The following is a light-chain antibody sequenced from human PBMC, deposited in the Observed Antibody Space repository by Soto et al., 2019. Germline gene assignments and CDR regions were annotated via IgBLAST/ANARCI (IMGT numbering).Light chain of an antibody. V-gene: IGKV3-11*01. CDR3: QQRSNWPPLT. J-gene: IGKJ4*01. CDR1: QSVSSY. Sequence: IVLTQSPATLSLSPGERATLSFRASQSVSSYFAWYQQKPGQAPRLLIYDASNRANGIPARFTGSGSGTDFTLTISSLEPEDFAVYYCQQRSNWPPLTFGGGTKVEIK. CDR2: DAS.